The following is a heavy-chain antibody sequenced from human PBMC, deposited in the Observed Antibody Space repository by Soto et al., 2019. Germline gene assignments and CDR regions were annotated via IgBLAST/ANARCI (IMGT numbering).Heavy chain of an antibody. CDR3: AKADGEQWLIPHLDN. CDR2: ISCCGGST. Sequence: PGGSLRLSCEASGFNFKKFAMGWVRQAPGEGLEWVSGISCCGGSTFYADSVKGRLSLARDDSKNTLSLQLNSLRVEDTAHYYCAKADGEQWLIPHLDNWGQGTQVTVSS. V-gene: IGHV3-23*01. CDR1: GFNFKKFA. J-gene: IGHJ1*01. D-gene: IGHD6-19*01.